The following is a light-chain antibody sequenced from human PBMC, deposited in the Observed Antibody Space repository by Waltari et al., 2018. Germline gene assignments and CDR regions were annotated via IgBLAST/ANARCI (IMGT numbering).Light chain of an antibody. V-gene: IGLV1-44*01. CDR3: AAWDDSLNGL. J-gene: IGLJ2*01. CDR1: SSNIGSHN. CDR2: STN. Sequence: QSVLTQPPSASGTPGQRVTISCSGRSSNIGSHNVNWYQKVPGTAPKLRIYSTNQGPSGVPVRFSGSKSGSSASLAISGLQSEDEAEYYCAAWDDSLNGLFGGGTNLTVL.